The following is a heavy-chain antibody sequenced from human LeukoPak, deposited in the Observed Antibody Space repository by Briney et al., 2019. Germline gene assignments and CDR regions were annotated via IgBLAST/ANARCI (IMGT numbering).Heavy chain of an antibody. V-gene: IGHV3-30*18. J-gene: IGHJ4*02. CDR3: AKGLWFGEPDQI. D-gene: IGHD3-10*01. CDR2: ISYDGSNK. CDR1: GFTFSSYG. Sequence: PGGSLRLSCAASGFTFSSYGMHWVRQAPGKGLEWVAVISYDGSNKYYADSVKGRFTISRDNSKNTLYLQMNSLRAEDTAVYYCAKGLWFGEPDQIWGQGTLVTVSS.